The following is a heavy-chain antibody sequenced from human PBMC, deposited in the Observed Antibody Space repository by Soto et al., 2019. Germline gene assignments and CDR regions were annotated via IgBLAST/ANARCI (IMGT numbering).Heavy chain of an antibody. Sequence: ASVKVSCKASGYTFTSYGISWVRQAPGQGLEWMGWISAYNGNTNYAQKLQGRVTMTTDTSTSTAYMELRSLRSDDTAVYYCARRRIAAPVSWFDPWDQGTLVTVSS. J-gene: IGHJ5*02. V-gene: IGHV1-18*01. D-gene: IGHD6-6*01. CDR2: ISAYNGNT. CDR1: GYTFTSYG. CDR3: ARRRIAAPVSWFDP.